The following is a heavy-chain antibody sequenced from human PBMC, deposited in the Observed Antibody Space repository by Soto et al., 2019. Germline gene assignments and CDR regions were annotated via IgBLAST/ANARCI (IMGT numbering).Heavy chain of an antibody. CDR3: ARDRRRVVPAAIGGWFDP. J-gene: IGHJ5*02. CDR2: ISSSSSYI. D-gene: IGHD2-2*02. CDR1: GFTFSSYS. V-gene: IGHV3-21*01. Sequence: AGGSLRLSCAASGFTFSSYSMNWVRQAPGKGLEWVSSISSSSSYIYYADSVKGRFTISRDNAKNSLYLQMNSLRAEDTAVYYCARDRRRVVPAAIGGWFDPGGQGTLVTVSS.